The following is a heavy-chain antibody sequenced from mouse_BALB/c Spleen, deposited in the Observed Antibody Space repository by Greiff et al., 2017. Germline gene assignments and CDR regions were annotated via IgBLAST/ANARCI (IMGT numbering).Heavy chain of an antibody. J-gene: IGHJ3*01. CDR2: INPSNGGT. CDR1: GYTFTSYY. D-gene: IGHD1-2*01. Sequence: QVQLQQSGAELVKPGASVKLSCKASGYTFTSYYMYWVKQRPGQGLEWIGEINPSNGGTNFNEKFKSKATLTVDKSSSTAYMQLSSLTSEDSAVYYCTFSTTDSFAYWGQGTLVTVSA. CDR3: TFSTTDSFAY. V-gene: IGHV1S81*02.